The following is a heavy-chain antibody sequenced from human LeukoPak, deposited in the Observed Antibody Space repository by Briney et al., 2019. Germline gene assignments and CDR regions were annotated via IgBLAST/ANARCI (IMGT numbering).Heavy chain of an antibody. CDR2: IIPIFGTA. CDR1: GGTFSSYA. D-gene: IGHD1-7*01. V-gene: IGHV1-69*05. Sequence: SVKVSCKASGGTFSSYAISRVRQAPGQGLEWMGGIIPIFGTANYAQKFQGRVTITTDESTSTAYMELSSLRSEDTAVYYCARGEQLGELEFDYWGQGTLVTVSS. CDR3: ARGEQLGELEFDY. J-gene: IGHJ4*02.